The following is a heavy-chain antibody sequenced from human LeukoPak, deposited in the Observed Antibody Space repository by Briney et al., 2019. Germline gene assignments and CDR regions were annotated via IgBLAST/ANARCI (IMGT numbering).Heavy chain of an antibody. D-gene: IGHD2-15*01. CDR1: GFSFRNYW. V-gene: IGHV3-7*01. Sequence: GGSLRLSCAASGFSFRNYWMGWVRQAPGKGPEWVANTKPDESAEYYADSVRGRFTASRDNANNLLYLQMNRLRAEDTAVYYCARDGGLHTNFDYWGQGTLLTVSS. CDR2: TKPDESAE. J-gene: IGHJ4*02. CDR3: ARDGGLHTNFDY.